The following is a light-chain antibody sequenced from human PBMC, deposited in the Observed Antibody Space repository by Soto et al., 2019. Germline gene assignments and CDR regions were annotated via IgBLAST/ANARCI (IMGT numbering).Light chain of an antibody. CDR1: SSDVGGYNY. Sequence: QSVLTQPPSASGSPGQSVTISCTGTSSDVGGYNYVSWYQQHPGKAPKLMIYEVNKRPSGVPDRFSGSKSGNTASLTVSGLQAEDEADYYCSSYAGSNNLDVFGTGTKLTVL. CDR2: EVN. CDR3: SSYAGSNNLDV. V-gene: IGLV2-8*01. J-gene: IGLJ1*01.